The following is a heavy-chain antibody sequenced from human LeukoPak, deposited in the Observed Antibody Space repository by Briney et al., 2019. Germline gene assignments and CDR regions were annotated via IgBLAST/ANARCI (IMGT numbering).Heavy chain of an antibody. Sequence: ASVKVSCKASGYTFTGYYMHWVRQAPGQGLEWMGWINPNSGGTNYAQKFQGRVTMTRDTSISTAYMELSRLGSDDTAVYYCARDLVSLYYDSSGYSSAFDIWGQGTMVTVSS. V-gene: IGHV1-2*02. CDR3: ARDLVSLYYDSSGYSSAFDI. D-gene: IGHD3-22*01. CDR2: INPNSGGT. CDR1: GYTFTGYY. J-gene: IGHJ3*02.